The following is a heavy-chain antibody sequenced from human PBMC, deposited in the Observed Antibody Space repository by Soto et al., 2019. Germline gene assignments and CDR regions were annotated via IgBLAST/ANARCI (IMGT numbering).Heavy chain of an antibody. D-gene: IGHD1-26*01. J-gene: IGHJ6*02. CDR3: ARGGSYGDYGMDV. CDR2: IYYTGST. Sequence: SETLSLTCTVSGGSMSSNYWTWIRQSPGKGLEWIGYIYYTGSTKYNPSLKSRVTISLDTSKNQFSLRLTSVTSADTAVYYCARGGSYGDYGMDVWGQGTTVTVSS. V-gene: IGHV4-59*01. CDR1: GGSMSSNY.